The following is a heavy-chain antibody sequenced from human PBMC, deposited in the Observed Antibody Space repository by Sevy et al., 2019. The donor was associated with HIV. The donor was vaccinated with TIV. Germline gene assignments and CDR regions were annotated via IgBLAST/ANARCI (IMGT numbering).Heavy chain of an antibody. J-gene: IGHJ5*02. CDR1: EFTFSDYA. D-gene: IGHD1-1*01. V-gene: IGHV3-30*09. CDR3: VKEATAHRKIRFCFGDNCFYNWFDI. Sequence: GGSLRLSCTASEFTFSDYAMHWVRQTPGKGLEWVAIVSDDGIKDDYADSVKGRFAISRDNSRNTLYLQRNSLTPDDTAVYFCVKEATAHRKIRFCFGDNCFYNWFDIRGQGVLVTVSS. CDR2: VSDDGIKD.